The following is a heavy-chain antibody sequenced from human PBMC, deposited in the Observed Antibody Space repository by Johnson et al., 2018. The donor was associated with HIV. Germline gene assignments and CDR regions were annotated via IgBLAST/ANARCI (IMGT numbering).Heavy chain of an antibody. J-gene: IGHJ3*01. D-gene: IGHD1-26*01. CDR1: GFTFSDYY. CDR3: AKDRSMDDAFDV. CDR2: ISYDGTSK. V-gene: IGHV3-30*18. Sequence: QVQLVESGGGLVKPGGSLRLSCAASGFTFSDYYMSWIRQAPGKGLEWVAVISYDGTSKYQADSVKGRFTISRDNSKNTLYLQMNSLRAEDTAVYYCAKDRSMDDAFDVWGQGTMVTVSS.